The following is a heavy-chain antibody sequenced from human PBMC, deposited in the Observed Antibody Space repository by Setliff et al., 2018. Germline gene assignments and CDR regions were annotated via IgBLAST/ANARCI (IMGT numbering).Heavy chain of an antibody. Sequence: GGSLRLSCAASGFTFRGFAMHWVRQAPGKGLEWVAFIRHDESDIYYTNSVKGRFTVSRDNSKNTLYLQMNTLRAEDTAVYFCAQDTMATLWSWGQGTLVTVSS. CDR2: IRHDESDI. CDR3: AQDTMATLWS. V-gene: IGHV3-30*02. CDR1: GFTFRGFA. J-gene: IGHJ5*02. D-gene: IGHD5-12*01.